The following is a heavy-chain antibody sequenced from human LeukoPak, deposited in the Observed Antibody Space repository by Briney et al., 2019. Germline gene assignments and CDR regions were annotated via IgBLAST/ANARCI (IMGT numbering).Heavy chain of an antibody. D-gene: IGHD5-24*01. V-gene: IGHV3-23*01. CDR2: ISGSGGTT. CDR1: GFTFGNYA. J-gene: IGHJ4*02. CDR3: TRVGYIDEGIDY. Sequence: GGSLRLSCAASGFTFGNYAMTWVRQAPGKGLEWVSGISGSGGTTYYADSVKGRFTISRDNPENTLYLQMNSLRAEDTAIYYCTRVGYIDEGIDYWGQGTLVTVSS.